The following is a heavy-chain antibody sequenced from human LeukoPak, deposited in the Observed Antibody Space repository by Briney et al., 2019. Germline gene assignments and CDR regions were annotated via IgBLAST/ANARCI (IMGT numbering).Heavy chain of an antibody. Sequence: PSETLSLTCTVSGGSISSSSYYWGWIRQPPGKGLEWIGSIYYSGSTYYNPSLKSRVTISVDTSKNQFSLKLSSVTAADTAVYYCARLSGRIAVADFWGQGTLVTVSS. CDR3: ARLSGRIAVADF. CDR2: IYYSGST. CDR1: GGSISSSSYY. D-gene: IGHD6-19*01. V-gene: IGHV4-39*01. J-gene: IGHJ4*02.